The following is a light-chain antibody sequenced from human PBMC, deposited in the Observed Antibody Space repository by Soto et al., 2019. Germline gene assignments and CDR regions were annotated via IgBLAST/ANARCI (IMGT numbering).Light chain of an antibody. Sequence: QSVLTQPASVSGSPGQSITISCTGTSSDVGGYNYVSWYQHHPGKAPKLIIYDVTNRPSGVSNPVSGSRSGNTASLTISGLQPEDEADYYCSSYTTSNTRQIVFGTGTTVTVL. CDR2: DVT. J-gene: IGLJ1*01. CDR1: SSDVGGYNY. CDR3: SSYTTSNTRQIV. V-gene: IGLV2-14*03.